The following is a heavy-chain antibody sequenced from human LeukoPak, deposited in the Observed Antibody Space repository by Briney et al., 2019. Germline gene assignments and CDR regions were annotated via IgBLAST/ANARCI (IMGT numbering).Heavy chain of an antibody. CDR1: GDSVSTNNVA. J-gene: IGHJ4*02. V-gene: IGHV6-1*01. Sequence: SQTLSLTCAISGDSVSTNNVAWNWIRQSPSRGLEWLGRTYYRSKWYNDYAVSVKSRIIINPDTSKNQFSLQLNSVTPDDTAVYYCAREDLGAAYFDFWGQGTLVTVSS. D-gene: IGHD3-16*01. CDR2: TYYRSKWYN. CDR3: AREDLGAAYFDF.